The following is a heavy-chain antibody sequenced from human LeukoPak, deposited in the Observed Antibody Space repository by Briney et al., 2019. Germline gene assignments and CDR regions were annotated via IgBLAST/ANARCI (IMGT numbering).Heavy chain of an antibody. D-gene: IGHD2-8*01. CDR2: IHYSGSS. CDR1: GDSTSNFY. CDR3: ALAPNSNWFDF. V-gene: IGHV4-59*03. Sequence: SETLSLTCTVSGDSTSNFYWTWIRQSPGKGLEWIGNIHYSGSSVYNPSLKSRGTISIDTSRRQFFLKLNSVTAADTTVYFCALAPNSNWFDFWGPGTLVTVSS. J-gene: IGHJ5*01.